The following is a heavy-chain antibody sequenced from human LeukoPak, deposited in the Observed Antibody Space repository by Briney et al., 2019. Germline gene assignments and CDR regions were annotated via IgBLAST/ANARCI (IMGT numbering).Heavy chain of an antibody. J-gene: IGHJ4*02. CDR2: INPSDGST. CDR3: ARATLSTLGDDY. Sequence: ASVKVSCKASGYPFTSYYMHWVRQAPGQGLEWMGIINPSDGSTNYAQKFQGRVTMTRGTSTSTVYMELSSLRSEDTAVYYCARATLSTLGDDYWGQGTLVTVSS. CDR1: GYPFTSYY. D-gene: IGHD4-11*01. V-gene: IGHV1-46*01.